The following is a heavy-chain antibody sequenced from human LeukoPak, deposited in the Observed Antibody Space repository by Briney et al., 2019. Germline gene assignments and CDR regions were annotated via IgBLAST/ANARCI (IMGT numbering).Heavy chain of an antibody. Sequence: ASVKVSCKASGYTFTGYYMHWVRQAPGQGLEWMGWFNPNSGGKSYAQKFQGRVTMTRDTSITTAYMELSNLTSDDTDVYYCARDPKYYYDSGSYSYGLDVWGQGTTVAVSS. V-gene: IGHV1-2*02. CDR3: ARDPKYYYDSGSYSYGLDV. CDR1: GYTFTGYY. J-gene: IGHJ6*02. CDR2: FNPNSGGK. D-gene: IGHD3-10*01.